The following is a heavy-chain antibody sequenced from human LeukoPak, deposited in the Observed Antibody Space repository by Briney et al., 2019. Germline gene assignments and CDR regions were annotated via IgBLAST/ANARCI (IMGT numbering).Heavy chain of an antibody. CDR2: ISGSGTTT. Sequence: GGSLRLSCAASGFTFSSYAMSWVRQAPGKGLEWVSSISGSGTTTYYADSVKGRFTIARDNSENTLYLQMNSLRAEDTAVYYCARDGYYDFWSGYYTPYYFDYWGQGTLVTVSS. J-gene: IGHJ4*02. CDR3: ARDGYYDFWSGYYTPYYFDY. CDR1: GFTFSSYA. V-gene: IGHV3-23*01. D-gene: IGHD3-3*01.